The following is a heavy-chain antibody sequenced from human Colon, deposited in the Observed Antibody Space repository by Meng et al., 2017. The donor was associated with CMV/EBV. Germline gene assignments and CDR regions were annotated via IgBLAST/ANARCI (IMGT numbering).Heavy chain of an antibody. V-gene: IGHV3-23*01. CDR3: AKGLNSGSRYNAFDI. CDR2: YYGGTT. CDR1: GFTLSAFD. D-gene: IGHD3-22*01. J-gene: IGHJ3*02. Sequence: GESLKISCAASGFTLSAFDMGWVRQAPGKGLEWVSSVYYGGTTHYADSVKGRYTISRDTSMDTLYLQLNNLRVEDTAVYYCAKGLNSGSRYNAFDILGQGTVVTVSS.